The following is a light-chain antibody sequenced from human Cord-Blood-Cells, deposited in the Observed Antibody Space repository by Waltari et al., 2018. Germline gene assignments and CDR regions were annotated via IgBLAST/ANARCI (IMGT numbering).Light chain of an antibody. V-gene: IGLV3-25*03. CDR1: ALPKQY. Sequence: SYELTQPPSVSVSPGQTARITCPGDALPKQYAYWYQQKPGQAPVLVIYKDSERPSGIPERFAGSSSGTTVTLTISVVQAEDEADYYCQSADSSGTYVFGTGTKVTVL. J-gene: IGLJ1*01. CDR2: KDS. CDR3: QSADSSGTYV.